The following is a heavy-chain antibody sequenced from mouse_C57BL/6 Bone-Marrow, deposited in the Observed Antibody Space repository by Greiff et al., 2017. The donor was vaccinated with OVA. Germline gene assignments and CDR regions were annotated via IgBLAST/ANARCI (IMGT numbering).Heavy chain of an antibody. CDR2: IYPGGGYT. Sequence: VQLQQSGAELVRPGTSVKMSCKASGYTFTNYWIGWAKQRPGHGLEWIGDIYPGGGYTNYNEKFKGKAKLTADKSSSTAYMQFSSLTSEDSAIYYCARSATVVRWYFDVWGTGTTVTVSS. V-gene: IGHV1-63*01. CDR3: ARSATVVRWYFDV. CDR1: GYTFTNYW. D-gene: IGHD1-1*01. J-gene: IGHJ1*03.